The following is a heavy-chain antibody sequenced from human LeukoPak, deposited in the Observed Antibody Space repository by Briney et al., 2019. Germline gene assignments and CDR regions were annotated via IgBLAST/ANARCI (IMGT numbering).Heavy chain of an antibody. J-gene: IGHJ5*01. V-gene: IGHV3-74*01. Sequence: GSLRLSCAASGFTFSSYWMHWVRQTPGKGLMWVARFKSDGRTIYADSLQGRFTISRDNAKNTVYLQMNSLRVDDTAIYYCTSAITYFYGSVTYDWFDSWGQGTRVTVSS. CDR2: FKSDGRT. D-gene: IGHD3-10*01. CDR1: GFTFSSYW. CDR3: TSAITYFYGSVTYDWFDS.